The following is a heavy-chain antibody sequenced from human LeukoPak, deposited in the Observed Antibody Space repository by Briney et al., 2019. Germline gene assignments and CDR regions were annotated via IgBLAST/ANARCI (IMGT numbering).Heavy chain of an antibody. CDR3: ARWEGYYYYYYGMDV. Sequence: GASVKVSCKASGYTFTGYYMHWVRQAPGQGLEWMGWINPNSGGTNYAQKFQGRVTMTRDTSISTAYMELSRLRSDDTAVYYCARWEGYYYYYYGMDVWGQGTTVTVSS. J-gene: IGHJ6*02. D-gene: IGHD1-26*01. V-gene: IGHV1-2*02. CDR2: INPNSGGT. CDR1: GYTFTGYY.